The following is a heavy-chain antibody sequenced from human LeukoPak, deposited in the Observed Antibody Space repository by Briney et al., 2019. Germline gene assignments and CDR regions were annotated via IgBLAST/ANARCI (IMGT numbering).Heavy chain of an antibody. CDR2: ISAYNGDT. Sequence: ASVKVSCKASGYTFSSYGISWVRQAPGQGLEWMGWISAYNGDTHYAQKFQGRVTMTTDTSTSTAYMELRSLRSDDTAVYYCARGTIAADDYYYMDVWGKGTTVTISS. CDR1: GYTFSSYG. J-gene: IGHJ6*03. V-gene: IGHV1-18*01. CDR3: ARGTIAADDYYYMDV. D-gene: IGHD6-13*01.